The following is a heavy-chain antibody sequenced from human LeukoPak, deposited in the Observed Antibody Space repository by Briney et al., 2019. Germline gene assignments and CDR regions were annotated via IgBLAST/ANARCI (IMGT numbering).Heavy chain of an antibody. D-gene: IGHD5-18*01. CDR3: AKNVDTAMAYYFDY. J-gene: IGHJ4*02. V-gene: IGHV3-23*01. CDR1: GFTFSSYG. Sequence: GGSLRLSCAASGFTFSSYGMSWVRQAPGKGLEWVSAISGSGGSTYYADSVEGRFTISRDNSKNTLYLQMNSLRAEDTAVYYCAKNVDTAMAYYFDYWGQGTLVTVSS. CDR2: ISGSGGST.